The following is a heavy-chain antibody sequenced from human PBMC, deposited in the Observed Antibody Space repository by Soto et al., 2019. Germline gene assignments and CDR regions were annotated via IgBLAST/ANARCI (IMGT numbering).Heavy chain of an antibody. V-gene: IGHV4-59*01. J-gene: IGHJ6*02. D-gene: IGHD2-21*02. CDR1: GGTISRYY. CDR3: ARDLWGYCGTDCYPLDV. Sequence: QVQLQESGPGLVKPSETLSLTCTVSGGTISRYYWSWIRQPPGKGLEWIGYMYNTGSTVYNPSFKSRVTSPVDTSKTQFSLKLNSVTAADTAVYYCARDLWGYCGTDCYPLDVWGQGTTVTVSS. CDR2: MYNTGST.